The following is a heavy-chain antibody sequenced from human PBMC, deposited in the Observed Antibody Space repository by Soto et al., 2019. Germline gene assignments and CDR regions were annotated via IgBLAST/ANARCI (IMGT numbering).Heavy chain of an antibody. CDR2: IAPFSGDV. CDR1: GNTFSYRY. Sequence: QMQLVQSGAEVTKTGSSVTVSCQALGNTFSYRYLHWVRQAPGQALEWMGWIAPFSGDVHYAQKFHERVTLTRDRSINTAYMRMSSLRSEDTAIYFCASGGAGSGPFTWELPDHWGQGTLVTVSS. V-gene: IGHV1-45*02. CDR3: ASGGAGSGPFTWELPDH. J-gene: IGHJ4*02. D-gene: IGHD1-26*01.